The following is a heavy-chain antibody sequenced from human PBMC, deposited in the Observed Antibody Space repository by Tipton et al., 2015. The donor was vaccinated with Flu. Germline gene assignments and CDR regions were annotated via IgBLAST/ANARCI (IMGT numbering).Heavy chain of an antibody. CDR2: IYYSGST. D-gene: IGHD2-2*01. CDR3: ARGGADCSSTSCYEQQLGVYYYYYYMDV. V-gene: IGHV4-59*08. J-gene: IGHJ6*03. CDR1: GGSISSYY. Sequence: GLVKPSETLSLTCTVSGGSISSYYWSWIRQPPGKGLEWIGYIYYSGSTNYNPSLKSRVTISVDTSKNQFSLKLSSVTAADTAVYYCARGGADCSSTSCYEQQLGVYYYYYYMDVWGKGTTVTVSS.